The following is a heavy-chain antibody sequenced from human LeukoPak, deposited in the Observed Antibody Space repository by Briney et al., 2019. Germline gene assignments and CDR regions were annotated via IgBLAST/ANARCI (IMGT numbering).Heavy chain of an antibody. J-gene: IGHJ4*02. CDR1: GGSISRSSYY. Sequence: PSETLSLTCTVSGGSISRSSYYWGWIRQPPGKGLEWIGSIYCSGSTYYNPSLKSRVTISVDTSKNQFSLKLSSVTAADTAVYYCARHSGWAFDYWGQGTLVTVSS. CDR2: IYCSGST. V-gene: IGHV4-39*01. CDR3: ARHSGWAFDY. D-gene: IGHD6-19*01.